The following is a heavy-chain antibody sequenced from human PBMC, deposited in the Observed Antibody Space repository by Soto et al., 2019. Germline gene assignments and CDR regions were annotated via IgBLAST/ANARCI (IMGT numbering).Heavy chain of an antibody. D-gene: IGHD1-7*01. V-gene: IGHV3-23*01. CDR2: ISGSGGST. CDR1: GFTFSSYA. J-gene: IGHJ5*02. Sequence: PGGSLRLSCAASGFTFSSYAMSWVRQAPGKGLEWVSAISGSGGSTYYADSVKGRFTISRHNSKNTLYLQMNSLRAEDTAVYYCAKDVNWNYHFRLVIGPQFDPWGQGTMVTDSP. CDR3: AKDVNWNYHFRLVIGPQFDP.